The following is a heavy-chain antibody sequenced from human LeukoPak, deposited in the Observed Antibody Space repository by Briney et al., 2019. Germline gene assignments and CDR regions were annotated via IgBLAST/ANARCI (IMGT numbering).Heavy chain of an antibody. CDR2: IYYSGST. CDR3: ARHYYAVNY. CDR1: GDSISSGDFY. Sequence: SQTLSLTCTVSGDSISSGDFYWSWIRQPPGKGLEWIGYIYYSGSTSYNPSLKSRVAISVDTSKNQSSLKLSSVTAADTAVYYCARHYYAVNYWGQGTLVTVSS. V-gene: IGHV4-30-4*01. J-gene: IGHJ4*02. D-gene: IGHD3-3*01.